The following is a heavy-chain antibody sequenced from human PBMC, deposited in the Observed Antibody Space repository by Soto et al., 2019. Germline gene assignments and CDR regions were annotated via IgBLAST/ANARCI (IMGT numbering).Heavy chain of an antibody. CDR3: AKDRSSGYYSTALGAFDL. CDR1: GFTFGDYA. Sequence: PGGSVRLSCTSSGFTFGDYAMSWFRQATGKGLEWEGFIISKAYGGTTEYYADAVKGRFTISRDNSKNTLHLQMNSLRAEDTAVYYFAKDRSSGYYSTALGAFDLWGQGTMVTVSS. J-gene: IGHJ3*01. V-gene: IGHV3-49*03. D-gene: IGHD3-22*01. CDR2: IISKAYGGTT.